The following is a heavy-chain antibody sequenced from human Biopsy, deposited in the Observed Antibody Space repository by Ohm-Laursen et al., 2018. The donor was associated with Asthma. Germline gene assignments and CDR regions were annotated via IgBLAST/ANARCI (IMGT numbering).Heavy chain of an antibody. Sequence: SLRLSCTASGVDLSSYGMHWVRQAPGKGLDWVAVISFDGTNRNYIDSVKGRFTISRDNSRNTLHLEMNSLRAEDTAVYFCAKEVFPVWELRRGPDSWGQGTLVTVSS. J-gene: IGHJ4*02. V-gene: IGHV3-30*18. CDR2: ISFDGTNR. CDR1: GVDLSSYG. CDR3: AKEVFPVWELRRGPDS. D-gene: IGHD1-26*01.